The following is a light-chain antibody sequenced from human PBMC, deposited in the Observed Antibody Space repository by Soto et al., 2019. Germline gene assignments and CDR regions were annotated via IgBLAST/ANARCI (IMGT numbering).Light chain of an antibody. J-gene: IGKJ4*01. CDR2: LGS. CDR1: QSLLQSNGNNY. V-gene: IGKV2-28*01. Sequence: DLVMTQSPLSLPVTPGEPASISCRSSQSLLQSNGNNYLGWFLQKPGQSPQLLIYLGSSRASGVPDRFSGSGSGTDFTLKISRAEAEDVGVYYCMQVLQTPPTFGGGTKVEIK. CDR3: MQVLQTPPT.